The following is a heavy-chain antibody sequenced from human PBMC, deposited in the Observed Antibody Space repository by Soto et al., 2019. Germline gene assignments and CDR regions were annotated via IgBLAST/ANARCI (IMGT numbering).Heavy chain of an antibody. CDR1: GFTFSSYS. CDR3: ARDFLTGDYREAFDI. V-gene: IGHV3-48*01. Sequence: EEQLVESGGGLVQPGGSLRLSCAASGFTFSSYSLSWVRQAPGKGLEWIAYIDTSGRATGYAESAKGRFAVSRDNARDISYLQVNSLRGEDTVVYYCARDFLTGDYREAFDIWGQGTMVTVSS. D-gene: IGHD7-27*01. J-gene: IGHJ3*02. CDR2: IDTSGRAT.